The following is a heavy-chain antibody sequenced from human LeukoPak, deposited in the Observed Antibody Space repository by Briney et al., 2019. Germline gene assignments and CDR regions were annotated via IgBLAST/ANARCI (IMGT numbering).Heavy chain of an antibody. CDR2: ISYDGSNK. CDR1: GFTFSSYA. Sequence: GGSLRLSCAASGFTFSSYAMHWVRQAPGKGLEWVAVISYDGSNKYYADSVKGRFTISRDNSKNTQYLQMNSLRAEDTAVYYCARDVREPSSYGMDVWGQGTTVTVSS. CDR3: ARDVREPSSYGMDV. D-gene: IGHD1-14*01. J-gene: IGHJ6*02. V-gene: IGHV3-30-3*01.